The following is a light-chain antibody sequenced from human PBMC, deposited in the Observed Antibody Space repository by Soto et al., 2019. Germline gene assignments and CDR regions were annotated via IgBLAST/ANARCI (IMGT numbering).Light chain of an antibody. CDR2: GAS. V-gene: IGKV3-15*01. Sequence: EIVMTQSPATLSVSPGGRATLSCRASQSVSSNLAWYQQKPGQAPRLLIYGASTRATGIPARFSGSGSGTEFTLTISSLKSEDFAVYYCQQFSSYPLTLGGGTKVDIK. CDR3: QQFSSYPLT. J-gene: IGKJ4*01. CDR1: QSVSSN.